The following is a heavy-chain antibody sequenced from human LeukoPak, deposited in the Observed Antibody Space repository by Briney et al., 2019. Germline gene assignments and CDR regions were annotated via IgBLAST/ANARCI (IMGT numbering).Heavy chain of an antibody. CDR2: ISGSGGNT. V-gene: IGHV3-23*01. CDR1: GFTFSSYA. Sequence: GGSLRLSCSASGFTFSSYAMAWVRQAPGTGLGWVSAISGSGGNTYYAYSVKGRFTISRDNSKNRLYLQMNSLRAEDTAVYYCANWVEGARPSLDYWGQGALVTVSS. CDR3: ANWVEGARPSLDY. D-gene: IGHD6-6*01. J-gene: IGHJ4*02.